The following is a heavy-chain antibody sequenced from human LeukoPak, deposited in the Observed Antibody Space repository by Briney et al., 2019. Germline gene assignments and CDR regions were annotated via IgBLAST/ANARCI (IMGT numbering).Heavy chain of an antibody. Sequence: GGSLRLSCAASGFTFSNYAMHWVRQAPGKGLEWVAIISFDGSYNHYADSVRGRFTISRDNSKSILSLQMNSLRAEDTAIYYCATYRQVLLPFESWGQGTLVTVSS. CDR2: ISFDGSYN. J-gene: IGHJ4*02. V-gene: IGHV3-30*04. D-gene: IGHD5-18*01. CDR1: GFTFSNYA. CDR3: ATYRQVLLPFES.